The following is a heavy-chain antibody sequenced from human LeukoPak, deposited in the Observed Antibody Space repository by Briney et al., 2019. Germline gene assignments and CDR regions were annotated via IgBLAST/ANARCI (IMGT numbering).Heavy chain of an antibody. V-gene: IGHV1-69*01. CDR2: IIPIFGTA. J-gene: IGHJ6*02. D-gene: IGHD6-13*01. Sequence: GVSVKVSCKASGGTFSSYAISWVRQAPGQGLEWMGGIIPIFGTANYAQKFQGRVTITADESTSTAYMELSSLRSEDTAVYYCASTPLIVIAAAGTYYYYYGMDVWGQGTTVTVSS. CDR3: ASTPLIVIAAAGTYYYYYGMDV. CDR1: GGTFSSYA.